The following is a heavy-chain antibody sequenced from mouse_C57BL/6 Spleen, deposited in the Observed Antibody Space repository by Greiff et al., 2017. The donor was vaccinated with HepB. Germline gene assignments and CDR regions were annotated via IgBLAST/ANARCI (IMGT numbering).Heavy chain of an antibody. Sequence: VQLQQPGTELVKPGASVKLSCKASGYTFTSYWMHWVKQRPGQGLEWIGNINPSNGGTNYNEKFKSKATLTVDKSSSTADMQLSSLTSEDSAVYYCARSFTSRGAMDYWGQGTSVTVSS. V-gene: IGHV1-53*01. D-gene: IGHD1-1*01. CDR2: INPSNGGT. CDR1: GYTFTSYW. J-gene: IGHJ4*01. CDR3: ARSFTSRGAMDY.